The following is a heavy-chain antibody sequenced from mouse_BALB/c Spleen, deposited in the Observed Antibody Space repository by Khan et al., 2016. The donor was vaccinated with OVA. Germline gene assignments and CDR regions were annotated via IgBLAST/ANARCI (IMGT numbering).Heavy chain of an antibody. V-gene: IGHV3-2*02. CDR3: ARDDSGNNDTMDY. Sequence: EVKLQESGPGLVKPSQSLSLTCTVTGYSITSDYAWNWIRQFPGNKLEWMGYISSSGSTNYNPALKSRISITRDTSKNQFFLQLNSVTTEDTATYYCARDDSGNNDTMDYWGQGTTVTVSS. CDR1: GYSITSDYA. D-gene: IGHD2-1*01. CDR2: ISSSGST. J-gene: IGHJ4*01.